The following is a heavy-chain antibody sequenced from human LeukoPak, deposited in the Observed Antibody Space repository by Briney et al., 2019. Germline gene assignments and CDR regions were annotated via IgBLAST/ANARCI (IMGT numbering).Heavy chain of an antibody. CDR3: ASSKDHYCRY. V-gene: IGHV3-7*05. CDR1: GFSFSDSW. J-gene: IGHJ4*02. CDR2: IHQDAGEK. Sequence: GGSLRLSCAASGFSFSDSWMTGVRQTPGKGLQWVASIHQDAGEKQYVDSVRGRFTISRDNARNSLYLQMNSLRVEDTAVYYCASSKDHYCRYWGQGTLVTVSS.